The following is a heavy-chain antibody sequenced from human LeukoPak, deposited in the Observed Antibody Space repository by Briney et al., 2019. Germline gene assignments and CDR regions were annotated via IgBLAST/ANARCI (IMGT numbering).Heavy chain of an antibody. Sequence: ASVKVSCKASGYTFSSYGISWVRQAPGQGLEWMGWISAYNGNTNFAQKLQGRVTMTTDTSTSTAYMELSSLRSEDTAVYYCARDCSSTSCYLTEPPGFDPWGQGTLVTVSS. CDR3: ARDCSSTSCYLTEPPGFDP. V-gene: IGHV1-18*01. CDR1: GYTFSSYG. CDR2: ISAYNGNT. J-gene: IGHJ5*02. D-gene: IGHD2-2*01.